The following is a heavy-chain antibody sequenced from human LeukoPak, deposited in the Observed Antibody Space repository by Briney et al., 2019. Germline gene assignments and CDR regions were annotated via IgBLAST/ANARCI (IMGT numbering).Heavy chain of an antibody. V-gene: IGHV3-30*01. D-gene: IGHD3-3*01. CDR2: ISFDGSKK. J-gene: IGHJ4*02. CDR3: ARGLEWADFDC. CDR1: GFTFNRYA. Sequence: GGSLRLSCAASGFTFNRYAMHWVRQAPGKGLEWVALISFDGSKKYYPDSVRGRFTISRDNSKNLVNLQMDSLRPEDTAVYYCARGLEWADFDCWGQGTLVTVSS.